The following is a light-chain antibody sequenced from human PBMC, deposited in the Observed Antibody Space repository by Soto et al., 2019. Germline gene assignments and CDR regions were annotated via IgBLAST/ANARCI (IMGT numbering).Light chain of an antibody. J-gene: IGLJ3*02. Sequence: VVTQEPSFSVSPGGTVTLTCGLSSGSVSTNYYPSWYQQTPGQSPRTLIYSTDIRSSGVPDRFSGSILGNKAALTITGAQADDESGYFCVLYMGGGIPPVFGGGTKLTVL. V-gene: IGLV8-61*01. CDR1: SGSVSTNYY. CDR2: STD. CDR3: VLYMGGGIPPV.